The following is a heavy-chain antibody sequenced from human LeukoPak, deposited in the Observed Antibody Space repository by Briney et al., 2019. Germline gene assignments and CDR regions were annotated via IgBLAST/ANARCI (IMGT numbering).Heavy chain of an antibody. J-gene: IGHJ4*02. D-gene: IGHD1-26*01. CDR1: GYTLTELS. V-gene: IGHV1-24*01. Sequence: ASVKVSCTVSGYTLTELSMHWVRQAPGKGLEWMGGFDLEDGETIYAQPFQGKVTITEDTSTDTASMELSSLRSEHTAVYYCATPRGGSYHGYWGQGTLVTVSS. CDR2: FDLEDGET. CDR3: ATPRGGSYHGY.